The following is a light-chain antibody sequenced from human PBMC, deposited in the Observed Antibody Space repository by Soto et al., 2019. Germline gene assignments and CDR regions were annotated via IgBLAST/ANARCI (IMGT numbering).Light chain of an antibody. J-gene: IGLJ2*01. CDR1: SSDVGSYHL. CDR2: EVS. V-gene: IGLV2-23*02. Sequence: QSALTQPASVSGSPGQSITISCTGTSSDVGSYHLVSWYQQYPGKAPKVMIYEVSERPSGLSNRFSGSKSGNTASLTISGLQAEDEADYYCCSYAGRSTVVFGGGTKLTVL. CDR3: CSYAGRSTVV.